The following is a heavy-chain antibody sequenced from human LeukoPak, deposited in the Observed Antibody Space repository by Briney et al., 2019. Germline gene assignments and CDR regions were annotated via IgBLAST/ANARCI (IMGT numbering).Heavy chain of an antibody. CDR2: INPNTGDT. J-gene: IGHJ5*02. CDR3: ARMWSTSSTGLNWFDP. D-gene: IGHD6-13*01. Sequence: AAVSVSFKSSVYTFTEYYRYWVRQAPGRGREGVGWINPNTGDTNYAQKFEGRVTMPRDTSTSTAYLHLSRLTSDDTAVSYCARMWSTSSTGLNWFDPWGQGALVTVSS. V-gene: IGHV1-2*02. CDR1: VYTFTEYY.